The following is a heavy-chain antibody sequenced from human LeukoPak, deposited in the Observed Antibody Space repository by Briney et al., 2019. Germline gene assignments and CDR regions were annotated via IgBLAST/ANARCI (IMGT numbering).Heavy chain of an antibody. CDR2: INPSGGST. V-gene: IGHV1-46*01. D-gene: IGHD5-12*01. CDR1: GYTFTSYY. Sequence: ASVKVSCKASGYTFTSYYMHWVRQAPGQGLEWMGIINPSGGSTSYAQKFQGRVTMTRDMSTSTVYMELSSLRSEDTAVYYCARVINRGLRLTGFGYWGQGTLVTVSS. J-gene: IGHJ4*02. CDR3: ARVINRGLRLTGFGY.